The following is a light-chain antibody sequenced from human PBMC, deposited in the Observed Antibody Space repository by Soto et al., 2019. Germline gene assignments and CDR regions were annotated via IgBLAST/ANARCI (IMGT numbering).Light chain of an antibody. Sequence: DIQMTQSPSAMSASVGDRVTITCRASQGIGNYLAWFQQKPGKVPKRLIYGASNLQSGVPSRFSGSGSGTDFFLTISGLQSEDVGTYFCQTYDKAPWTFGPGTKVDIK. CDR2: GAS. CDR3: QTYDKAPWT. J-gene: IGKJ1*01. CDR1: QGIGNY. V-gene: IGKV1-17*03.